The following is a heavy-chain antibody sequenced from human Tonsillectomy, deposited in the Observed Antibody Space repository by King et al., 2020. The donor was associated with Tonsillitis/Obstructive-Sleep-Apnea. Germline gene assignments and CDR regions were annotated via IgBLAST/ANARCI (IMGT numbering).Heavy chain of an antibody. CDR1: GFSLSTSGVG. CDR2: IYWDDDK. Sequence: ITLKESGLTLVKPTQTLTLTCTFSGFSLSTSGVGVGWIRQPPGKALEWLALIYWDDDKRYSPSLKSRLTITKDTSKNQVVLTMTNMDPVDTATYYCGHTPYSRSWDNWFDPWGQGTLVTVSS. V-gene: IGHV2-5*02. CDR3: GHTPYSRSWDNWFDP. J-gene: IGHJ5*02. D-gene: IGHD6-6*01.